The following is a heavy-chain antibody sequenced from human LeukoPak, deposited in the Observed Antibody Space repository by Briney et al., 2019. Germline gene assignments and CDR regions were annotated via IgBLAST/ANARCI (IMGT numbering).Heavy chain of an antibody. J-gene: IGHJ6*03. CDR2: VDPEDGET. Sequence: ASVKISCKXSGYTFTDYYMHWVQQAPGKGLEGMGLVDPEDGETIYAEKFQGRVTITADTSTDTAYMELSSLRSEDTAVYYCATPSQKDYYDSSGYSSYYMDVWGKGTTVTVSS. V-gene: IGHV1-69-2*01. D-gene: IGHD3-22*01. CDR3: ATPSQKDYYDSSGYSSYYMDV. CDR1: GYTFTDYY.